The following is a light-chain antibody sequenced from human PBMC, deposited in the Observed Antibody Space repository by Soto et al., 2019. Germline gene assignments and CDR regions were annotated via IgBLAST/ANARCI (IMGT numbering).Light chain of an antibody. Sequence: EIVLTQSPGTLSLSPGERATLSCRASQSVRSNYLAWYQQRPGQAPRLLISGASSRATGIPDRFSGSGSGTDFTLTISRLEPEDFAVYYCQHYATYTTFGQGTKVDIK. CDR1: QSVRSNY. V-gene: IGKV3-20*01. J-gene: IGKJ1*01. CDR3: QHYATYTT. CDR2: GAS.